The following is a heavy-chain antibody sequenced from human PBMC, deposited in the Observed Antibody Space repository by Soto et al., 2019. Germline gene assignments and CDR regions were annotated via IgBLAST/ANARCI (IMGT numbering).Heavy chain of an antibody. J-gene: IGHJ4*02. V-gene: IGHV1-69*13. CDR1: GGTFSSYA. D-gene: IGHD2-2*01. CDR3: AMGRIPRRDIVVVPPSY. Sequence: GASVKVSCKASGGTFSSYAISWVRQAPGQGLEWMGGIIPIFGTANYAQKFQGRVTITADESTSTAYMELSSLRSEDTAVYYCAMGRIPRRDIVVVPPSYWGQGTLVTVSS. CDR2: IIPIFGTA.